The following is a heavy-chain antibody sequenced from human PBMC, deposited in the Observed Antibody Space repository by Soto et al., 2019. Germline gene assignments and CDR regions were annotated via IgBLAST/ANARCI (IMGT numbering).Heavy chain of an antibody. CDR2: INSGNGNT. D-gene: IGHD2-2*02. Sequence: QVQLVQSGAEVKKPGASVKVSCKASGYTFTSYAMHWVRQAPGQRLEWMGWINSGNGNTKYSQKFQGRVTITRDTSASTAYMELRSLRSEDTAVYYCARDMGYCSSSSCYNPLFDYWGQGTLVTVSS. CDR3: ARDMGYCSSSSCYNPLFDY. V-gene: IGHV1-3*01. J-gene: IGHJ4*02. CDR1: GYTFTSYA.